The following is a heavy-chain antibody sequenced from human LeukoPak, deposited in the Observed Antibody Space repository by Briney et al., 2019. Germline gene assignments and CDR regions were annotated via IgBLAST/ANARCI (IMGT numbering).Heavy chain of an antibody. J-gene: IGHJ4*02. Sequence: GSLRLSCAASGFTFDDYTMHWVRQAPGKGLEWVSFISWDGGNTFYADSVKGRFTISRDNSKNSLYLQMNSLRTEDTALYYCAKGYRIVSGSLDYWGQGTLVTVSS. CDR3: AKGYRIVSGSLDY. CDR1: GFTFDDYT. CDR2: ISWDGGNT. D-gene: IGHD3-10*01. V-gene: IGHV3-43*01.